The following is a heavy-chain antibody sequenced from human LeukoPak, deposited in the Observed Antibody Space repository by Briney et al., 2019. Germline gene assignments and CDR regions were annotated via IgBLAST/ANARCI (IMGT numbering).Heavy chain of an antibody. Sequence: ASVKVSCKASGYTFTSYYMHWVRQAPGQGLEWMGMINPSGGSTSYAQKFQGRVTMTRDTSTSTVYMELSSLRSEDTAVYYCARVDSSGYYVNWFDPWGQGTLVTVSS. D-gene: IGHD3-22*01. V-gene: IGHV1-46*01. J-gene: IGHJ5*02. CDR3: ARVDSSGYYVNWFDP. CDR1: GYTFTSYY. CDR2: INPSGGST.